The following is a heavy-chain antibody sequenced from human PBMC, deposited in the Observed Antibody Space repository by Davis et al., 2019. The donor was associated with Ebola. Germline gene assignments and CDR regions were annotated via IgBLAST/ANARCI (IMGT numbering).Heavy chain of an antibody. CDR3: ASLYCSGGSCHGGMDV. V-gene: IGHV4-34*01. J-gene: IGHJ6*02. Sequence: SETLSLTCAVYGGSFSGYYWSWIHQLPGKGLEWIGEINHSGSTNYNPSLKSRVTISVDTSKNQFSLKLSSVTAADTAVYYCASLYCSGGSCHGGMDVWGQGTTVTVSS. D-gene: IGHD2-15*01. CDR2: INHSGST. CDR1: GGSFSGYY.